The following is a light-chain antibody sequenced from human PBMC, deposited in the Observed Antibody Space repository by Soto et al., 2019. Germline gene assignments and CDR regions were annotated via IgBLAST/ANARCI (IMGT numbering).Light chain of an antibody. CDR1: QSIRYY. CDR2: GAS. CDR3: QHHNSYSQT. Sequence: DIQLTQSPTTLSASVGDRVTITCRASQSIRYYLAWYQQMPGKAPKLLIYGASSLQSGVPSRFSGSGSGTEFTLTISSLQTDDFATYFCQHHNSYSQTFGQGTRWIS. J-gene: IGKJ1*01. V-gene: IGKV1-5*01.